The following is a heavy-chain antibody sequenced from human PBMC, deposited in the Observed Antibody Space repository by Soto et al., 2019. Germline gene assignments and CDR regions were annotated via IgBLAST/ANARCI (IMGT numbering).Heavy chain of an antibody. V-gene: IGHV1-18*01. CDR1: GFTFTSYG. CDR2: ISAYNGNT. J-gene: IGHJ4*02. Sequence: QIQLVQSGAEVKKPGASVKVSCKASGFTFTSYGISWVRQAPGQGLEWMGWISAYNGNTNYAQKFQGRVTMTTDTSTSTAYMELRSLRSDDTAIYYCARFLRVTREDDYWGQGTLVTVSS. CDR3: ARFLRVTREDDY. D-gene: IGHD4-17*01.